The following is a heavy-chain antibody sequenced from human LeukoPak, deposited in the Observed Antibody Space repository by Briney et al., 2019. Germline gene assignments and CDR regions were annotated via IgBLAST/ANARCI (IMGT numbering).Heavy chain of an antibody. V-gene: IGHV4-34*01. Sequence: PSETLSLTCAVYGGSFSGYYWSWTRQPPGKGLEWIGEINHSGSTNYNPSLKSRVTISVDTSKNQFSLKLSSVTAADTAVYYCASGYSSGWYPWYFDLWGRGTLVTVSS. CDR1: GGSFSGYY. D-gene: IGHD6-19*01. CDR2: INHSGST. CDR3: ASGYSSGWYPWYFDL. J-gene: IGHJ2*01.